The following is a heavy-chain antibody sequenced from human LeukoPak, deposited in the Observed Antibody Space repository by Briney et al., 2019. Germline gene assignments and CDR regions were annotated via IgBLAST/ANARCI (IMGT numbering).Heavy chain of an antibody. CDR2: IYYSGST. J-gene: IGHJ6*03. D-gene: IGHD1-7*01. CDR1: GGSISSSSYY. Sequence: SETLSLTCTVSGGSISSSSYYWGWIRQPPGRGLEWIGSIYYSGSTYYNPSLKSRVTISVATSKNQFSLKLSSVTAADTAVYYCARSPLELRGGSSKYNYYYYYYMDVWGKGTTVTVSS. V-gene: IGHV4-39*07. CDR3: ARSPLELRGGSSKYNYYYYYYMDV.